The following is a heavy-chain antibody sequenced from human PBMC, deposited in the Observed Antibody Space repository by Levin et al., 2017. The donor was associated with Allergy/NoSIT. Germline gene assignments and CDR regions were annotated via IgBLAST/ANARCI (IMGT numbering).Heavy chain of an antibody. D-gene: IGHD3-22*01. J-gene: IGHJ3*01. V-gene: IGHV3-23*01. CDR3: AKENDYYDSSGFCYHDVFDL. Sequence: PGGSLRLSCAASEFTISRNAMNWVRQAPGKGLEWVSGISGSDDSTYYADSVKGRFTISRDNSKNTLNLQMDSLRAEDTAVYFCAKENDYYDSSGFCYHDVFDLWGQGTMVTVSS. CDR1: EFTISRNA. CDR2: ISGSDDST.